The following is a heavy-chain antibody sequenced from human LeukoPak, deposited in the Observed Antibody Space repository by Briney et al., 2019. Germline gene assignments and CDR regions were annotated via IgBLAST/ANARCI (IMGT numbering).Heavy chain of an antibody. CDR1: GGSISSSSYY. Sequence: SETLSLTCTVSGGSISSSSYYWGWIRQPPGKGLEWIGSIYYSGSTYYNPSLKSRVTISVDTSKNQFSLKLSSVTAADTAVYYCAREGGLYSSSWYNTQYYFDYWGQGTLVTVSS. D-gene: IGHD6-13*01. J-gene: IGHJ4*02. CDR3: AREGGLYSSSWYNTQYYFDY. CDR2: IYYSGST. V-gene: IGHV4-39*07.